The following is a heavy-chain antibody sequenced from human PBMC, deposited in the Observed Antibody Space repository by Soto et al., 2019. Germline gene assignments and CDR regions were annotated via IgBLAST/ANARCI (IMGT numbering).Heavy chain of an antibody. CDR1: GFTFSSYG. D-gene: IGHD3-10*01. V-gene: IGHV3-33*01. CDR3: ATDSYGSGSYYYYYYGMDV. CDR2: IWYDGSNK. J-gene: IGHJ6*02. Sequence: QVQLVESGGGVVQPGRSLRLSCAASGFTFSSYGMHWVRQAPGKGLEWVAVIWYDGSNKYYADSVKGRFTISRDNSKNPLYLQMNRLRAEDTAVYYCATDSYGSGSYYYYYYGMDVWGQGTTVTDSS.